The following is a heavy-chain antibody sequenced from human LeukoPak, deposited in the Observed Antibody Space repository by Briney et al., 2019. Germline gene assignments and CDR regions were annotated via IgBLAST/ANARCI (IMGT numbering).Heavy chain of an antibody. V-gene: IGHV4-34*01. CDR3: ARKLGIFTVTTAFDY. CDR2: INHSGST. D-gene: IGHD4-17*01. Sequence: SETLSLTRAVYGGSFSGYYWSWIRQPPGKGLEWIGEINHSGSTNYNPSLKSRVTISVDTSKNQFSLKLSPVTAADTAVYYCARKLGIFTVTTAFDYWGQGTLVTVSS. CDR1: GGSFSGYY. J-gene: IGHJ4*02.